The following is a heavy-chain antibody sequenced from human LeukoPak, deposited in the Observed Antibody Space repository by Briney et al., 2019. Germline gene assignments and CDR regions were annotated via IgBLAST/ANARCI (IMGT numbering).Heavy chain of an antibody. D-gene: IGHD6-13*01. V-gene: IGHV4-39*07. J-gene: IGHJ2*01. CDR2: IYFRGST. CDR1: GASINSSSYY. Sequence: SETLSLTCTVSGASINSSSYYWGWIRQAPGKGLECIGNIYFRGSTFYNPSLKSRVTMSVDTSKNQFSLKLSSVTAADTAVYYCARLTSSWYRDWYFDLWGRGALVTVSS. CDR3: ARLTSSWYRDWYFDL.